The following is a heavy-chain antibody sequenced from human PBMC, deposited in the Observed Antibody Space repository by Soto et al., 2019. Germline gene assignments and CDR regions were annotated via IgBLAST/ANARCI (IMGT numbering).Heavy chain of an antibody. CDR3: ARSGVTLFRVVIGRSYGMDV. D-gene: IGHD3-3*01. V-gene: IGHV4-59*01. Sequence: SETLSLTFTVSGGSISSYCWSWIRQPPGNGLEWIGYIYYSGITNYNHSLKSRVTISVDTSKNQFSLKLSSVTAADTAVYYCARSGVTLFRVVIGRSYGMDVWGQGTPLTLSS. CDR1: GGSISSYC. CDR2: IYYSGIT. J-gene: IGHJ6*02.